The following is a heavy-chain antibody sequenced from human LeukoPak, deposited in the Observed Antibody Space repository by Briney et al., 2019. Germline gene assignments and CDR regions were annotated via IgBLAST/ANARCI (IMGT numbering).Heavy chain of an antibody. Sequence: ASVKVSCKASGGTFSSYAISWVRQAPGQGLEWMGGIIPIFGTANYAQKFQGRVTITRNTSISTAYMELSSLRSEDTAVYYCAREVGHGLYYYYMDVWGKGTTVTVSS. CDR2: IIPIFGTA. D-gene: IGHD2-2*01. V-gene: IGHV1-69*05. J-gene: IGHJ6*03. CDR1: GGTFSSYA. CDR3: AREVGHGLYYYYMDV.